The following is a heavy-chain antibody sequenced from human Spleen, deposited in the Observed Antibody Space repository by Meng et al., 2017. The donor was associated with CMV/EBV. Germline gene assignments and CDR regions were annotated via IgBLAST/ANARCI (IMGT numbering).Heavy chain of an antibody. CDR2: INPNSGGT. Sequence: ASVKVSCKASGYTFTGYYMHWVRQAPGQGLEWMGWINPNSGGTNYAQKVQGRVTMITDTSTSTAYMELRSLRSADTAVYYCARDTFSGSGRNYEDYYYYGMDVWGQGTTVTVSS. CDR1: GYTFTGYY. V-gene: IGHV1-2*02. D-gene: IGHD1-7*01. CDR3: ARDTFSGSGRNYEDYYYYGMDV. J-gene: IGHJ6*02.